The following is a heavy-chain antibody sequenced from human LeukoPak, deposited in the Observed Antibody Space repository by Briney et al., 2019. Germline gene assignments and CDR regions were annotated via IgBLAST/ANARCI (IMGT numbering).Heavy chain of an antibody. CDR3: ARPSRGYSYGRDFDI. Sequence: SVKVSCKASGYTFTGYYMHWVRQAPGQGLEWMGRIIPILGIANYAQKFQGRVTITADKSTSTAYMELSSLRSEDTAVYYCARPSRGYSYGRDFDIWGQGTMVTVSS. CDR2: IIPILGIA. D-gene: IGHD5-18*01. CDR1: GYTFTGYY. V-gene: IGHV1-69*02. J-gene: IGHJ3*02.